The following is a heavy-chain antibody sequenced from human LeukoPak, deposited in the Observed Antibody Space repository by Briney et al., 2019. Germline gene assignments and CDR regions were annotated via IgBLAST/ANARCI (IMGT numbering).Heavy chain of an antibody. Sequence: ASVKVSCKASGGTFSSYAINWVRQATGQGLEWMGWMNPNSGNTGYAQKFQGRVTMTRNTSISTAYMELSSLRSEDTAVYYWARMVIAAARGSAPWAKGTLVTVSS. D-gene: IGHD6-13*01. CDR2: MNPNSGNT. J-gene: IGHJ5*02. CDR3: ARMVIAAARGSAP. CDR1: GGTFSSYA. V-gene: IGHV1-8*02.